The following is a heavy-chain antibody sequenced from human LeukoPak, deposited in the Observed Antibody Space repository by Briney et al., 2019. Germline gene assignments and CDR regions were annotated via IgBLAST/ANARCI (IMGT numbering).Heavy chain of an antibody. V-gene: IGHV3-23*01. D-gene: IGHD2/OR15-2a*01. CDR3: AKVHSFLFDY. J-gene: IGHJ4*02. CDR2: ISGSGGST. CDR1: GFTFSSYA. Sequence: GGSLRLSCAASGFTFSSYAISWVRQAPGKGLEWVSAISGSGGSTYYADSVKGRFTISRDNSKNTLYLQINSLRAEDTAVYYCAKVHSFLFDYWGQGTLVTVSS.